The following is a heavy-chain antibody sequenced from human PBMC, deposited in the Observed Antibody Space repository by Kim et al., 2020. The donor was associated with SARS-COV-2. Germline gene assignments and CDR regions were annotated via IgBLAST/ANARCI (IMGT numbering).Heavy chain of an antibody. D-gene: IGHD5-18*01. J-gene: IGHJ4*02. CDR3: ARMVSRNGYVQDY. Sequence: ASVKVSCKASGYTFTSYAMHWVRQAPGQRLEWMGWINAGNGNTKYSQKFQGRVTITRDTSASTAYMELSSLRSEDTAVYYCARMVSRNGYVQDYWGQGTLVTVSS. CDR1: GYTFTSYA. CDR2: INAGNGNT. V-gene: IGHV1-3*01.